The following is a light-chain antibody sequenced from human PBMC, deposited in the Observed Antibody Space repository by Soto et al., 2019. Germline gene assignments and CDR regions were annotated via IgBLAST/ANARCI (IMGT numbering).Light chain of an antibody. Sequence: AIQLTQSPASLSASVGDRVTITCRASPGVTSFLAWYQQKPGTAPRLLIYDAATLPTGVPARFSGSGSGTEYTLTISCLQSEDFATYYCQQYYSYPWTFGQGTKVDIK. CDR3: QQYYSYPWT. CDR1: PGVTSF. V-gene: IGKV1-13*02. CDR2: DAA. J-gene: IGKJ1*01.